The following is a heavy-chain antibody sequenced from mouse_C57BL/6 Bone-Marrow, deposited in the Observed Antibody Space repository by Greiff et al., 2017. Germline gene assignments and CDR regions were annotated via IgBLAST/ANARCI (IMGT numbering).Heavy chain of an antibody. CDR3: ARPVYYRNSYAMHY. D-gene: IGHD1-1*01. J-gene: IGHJ4*01. Sequence: VQLLESGPGLVQPSQSLSITCTVSGFSLTSYGVHWVRQSPGKGLEWLGVIWSGGSTDYNAAFISRLSISKDNSKSQVFFKMNSLQTVHTSIYYCARPVYYRNSYAMHYWRQGTPGPVSS. V-gene: IGHV2-2*01. CDR2: IWSGGST. CDR1: GFSLTSYG.